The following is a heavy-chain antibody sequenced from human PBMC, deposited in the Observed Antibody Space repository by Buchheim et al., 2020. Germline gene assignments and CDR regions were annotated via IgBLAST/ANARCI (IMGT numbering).Heavy chain of an antibody. V-gene: IGHV3-30*04. CDR1: GFTFSSYA. J-gene: IGHJ4*02. Sequence: QVQLVESGGGVVQPGRSLRLSCAASGFTFSSYAMHWVRQAPGKGLEWVAVISYDGSNKYYADFVKGRFTISRDSSKNTLYLQMNSLRAEDTAVYYCARLFGSGEDPFDYWGQGTL. D-gene: IGHD3-10*01. CDR3: ARLFGSGEDPFDY. CDR2: ISYDGSNK.